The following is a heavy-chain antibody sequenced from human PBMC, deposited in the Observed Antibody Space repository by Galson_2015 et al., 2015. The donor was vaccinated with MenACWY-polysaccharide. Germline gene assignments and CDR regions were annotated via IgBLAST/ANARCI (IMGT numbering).Heavy chain of an antibody. CDR1: GFTFSRYA. CDR2: ISYDATNK. V-gene: IGHV3-30-3*01. D-gene: IGHD2-2*01. Sequence: SLRLSCAVSGFTFSRYAMHWVRQPPGKGLEWVAVISYDATNKYYADSVKGRFTISRDNSKNTVDLQMNSLRAEDTAVYYCARDYCSRTNCYGMDVWGQGTTVTVSS. CDR3: ARDYCSRTNCYGMDV. J-gene: IGHJ6*02.